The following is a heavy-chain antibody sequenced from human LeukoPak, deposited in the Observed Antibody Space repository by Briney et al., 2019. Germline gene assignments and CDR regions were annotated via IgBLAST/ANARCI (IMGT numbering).Heavy chain of an antibody. J-gene: IGHJ4*02. D-gene: IGHD1-26*01. Sequence: GGSLRLSCAASGFTVSSNYMSWVRQAPGKGLEWVSVVYSGGSTYYADSVKGRFTISRDNSKNTLYLQMNSLRAEDTAVYYCARDQLGPSDYWGQGTLVTVSS. V-gene: IGHV3-66*01. CDR1: GFTVSSNY. CDR2: VYSGGST. CDR3: ARDQLGPSDY.